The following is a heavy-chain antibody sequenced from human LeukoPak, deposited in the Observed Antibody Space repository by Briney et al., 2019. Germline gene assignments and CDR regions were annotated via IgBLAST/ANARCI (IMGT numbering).Heavy chain of an antibody. CDR1: GFTFSSYG. J-gene: IGHJ4*02. Sequence: PGGSLRLSCAASGFTFSSYGMHWVRQAPGKGLEWVAVIWYDGSNKYYADSVKGRFTIPRDNSKNTLYLQMSSLRAEDTAVYYCAKIGRPFDYWGQGTLVTVSS. V-gene: IGHV3-33*06. CDR2: IWYDGSNK. CDR3: AKIGRPFDY.